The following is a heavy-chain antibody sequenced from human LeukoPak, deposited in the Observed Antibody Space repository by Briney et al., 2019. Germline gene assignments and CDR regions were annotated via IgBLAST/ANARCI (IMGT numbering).Heavy chain of an antibody. J-gene: IGHJ3*02. CDR2: INSDGSST. D-gene: IGHD3-10*01. V-gene: IGHV3-74*01. CDR1: GFTFSSYW. CDR3: ARANVLLWFGEFGDDAFDI. Sequence: PGGSLRLSCAASGFTFSSYWMHWVRQAPGKGLVWVSRINSDGSSTSYADSVKGRFTISRDNAKNTLYLQMNSLRAGDTAVYYCARANVLLWFGEFGDDAFDIWGQGTMVTVSS.